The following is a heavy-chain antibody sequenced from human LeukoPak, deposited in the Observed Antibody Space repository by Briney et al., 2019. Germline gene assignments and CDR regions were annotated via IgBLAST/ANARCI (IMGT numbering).Heavy chain of an antibody. CDR1: GGSFSGYY. Sequence: SETLSLTCAVYGGSFSGYYWSWIRQPPGKGLEWIGEINHSGSTNYNPSLKSRVTISVDTSKNQFSLKLSSVTAADTAVYYCARGHCSSTSCLYYFDYWGQGTLVTVSS. CDR2: INHSGST. CDR3: ARGHCSSTSCLYYFDY. J-gene: IGHJ4*02. D-gene: IGHD2-2*01. V-gene: IGHV4-34*01.